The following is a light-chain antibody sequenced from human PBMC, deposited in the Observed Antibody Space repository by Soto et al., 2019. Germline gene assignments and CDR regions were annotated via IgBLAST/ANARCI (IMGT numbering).Light chain of an antibody. CDR2: DVN. CDR3: SSYTSSSTYV. V-gene: IGLV2-14*01. CDR1: SSDVGGYNY. J-gene: IGLJ1*01. Sequence: QSALTQPASVSGSPGQSITISCTGTSSDVGGYNYVSWYQQHPGKPPKPMIYDVNDRPSGVSNRFSGSKSGNTASLTISGLQAEDEADYYCSSYTSSSTYVFGPGTKVTVL.